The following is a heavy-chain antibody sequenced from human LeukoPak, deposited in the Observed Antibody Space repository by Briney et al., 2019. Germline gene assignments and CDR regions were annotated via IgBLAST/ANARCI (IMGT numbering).Heavy chain of an antibody. J-gene: IGHJ4*02. CDR3: ARVFRGQHYYFDS. D-gene: IGHD2-2*01. CDR2: ISSGSTYT. V-gene: IGHV3-11*06. Sequence: GGSLRLSCEVSGFTFSDHYMSWIRQAPGKRLEWVSYISSGSTYTNYADSVEGRFTISRDNAKNSLYLQMNSLRAEDTAVYYCARVFRGQHYYFDSWGQGTLVTVSS. CDR1: GFTFSDHY.